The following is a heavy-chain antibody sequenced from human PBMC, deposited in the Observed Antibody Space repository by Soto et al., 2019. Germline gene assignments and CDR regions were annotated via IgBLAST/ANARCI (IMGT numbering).Heavy chain of an antibody. CDR2: IYPDDSDT. D-gene: IGHD3-10*01. CDR3: ARPTYYYGSGTTEDYYYYYGMDV. CDR1: GYSFTSYW. J-gene: IGHJ6*02. V-gene: IGHV5-51*01. Sequence: PGESLKISCKGSGYSFTSYWISWVLQMPGKGLEWMGIIYPDDSDTRYSPSFQGQVTISADKSISTAYLQWSSLKASDTAMYYCARPTYYYGSGTTEDYYYYYGMDVWGQGTTVTVSS.